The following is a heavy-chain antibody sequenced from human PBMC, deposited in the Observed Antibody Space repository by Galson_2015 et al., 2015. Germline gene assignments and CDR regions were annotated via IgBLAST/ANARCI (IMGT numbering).Heavy chain of an antibody. V-gene: IGHV6-1*01. Sequence: CAISGDSVSSNSAAWNWIRQSPSRGLEWLGRTYYRSKWYNDYAVSVKSRITINPDTSKNQFSLQLNSVTPEDTAVHYCARDLGNYYDSSGYYSSARPLNWFDPWGQGTLVTVSS. CDR3: ARDLGNYYDSSGYYSSARPLNWFDP. J-gene: IGHJ5*02. D-gene: IGHD3-22*01. CDR2: TYYRSKWYN. CDR1: GDSVSSNSAA.